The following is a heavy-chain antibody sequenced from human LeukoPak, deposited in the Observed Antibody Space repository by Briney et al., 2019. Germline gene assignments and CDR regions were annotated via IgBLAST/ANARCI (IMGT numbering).Heavy chain of an antibody. CDR1: GGSISSYY. J-gene: IGHJ5*02. D-gene: IGHD3-3*01. CDR2: IYYSGST. CDR3: ARKVRFLEWSLFDP. V-gene: IGHV4-59*01. Sequence: PSETLSLTCTVSGGSISSYYWSWIRQPPGKGLEWIGYIYYSGSTNYNPSLKSRVTISVDTSKNQFSLKLSSVTAADTAVYYCARKVRFLEWSLFDPWGQGTLVTVSS.